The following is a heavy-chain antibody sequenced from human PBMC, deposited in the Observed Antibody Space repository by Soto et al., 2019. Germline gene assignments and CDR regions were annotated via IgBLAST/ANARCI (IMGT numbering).Heavy chain of an antibody. V-gene: IGHV3-30*18. CDR3: AKALTPLGYFSSTSCYTYYYYGMDV. CDR1: GSTFSSYG. D-gene: IGHD2-2*02. Sequence: GGSLRLSCAASGSTFSSYGMHWVRQAPGKGLEWVAVISYDGSNKYYADSVKGRFTISRDNSKNTLYLQMNSLRAEDTAVYYCAKALTPLGYFSSTSCYTYYYYGMDVWGQGTTVTVSS. CDR2: ISYDGSNK. J-gene: IGHJ6*02.